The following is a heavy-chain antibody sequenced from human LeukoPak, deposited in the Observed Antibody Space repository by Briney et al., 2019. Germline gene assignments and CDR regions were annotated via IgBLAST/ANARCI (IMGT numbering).Heavy chain of an antibody. CDR2: IYHSGST. J-gene: IGHJ4*02. D-gene: IGHD2-2*01. V-gene: IGHV4-30-2*01. CDR1: GGSISSGGYY. Sequence: PSQTLSLTCTVSGGSISSGGYYWSWIRQPPGKGLEWIGYIYHSGSTYYNPSLKSRVTISVDRSKNQFSLKLSPVTAADTAVYYCARAGGPAAMPDYWGQGTLVTVSS. CDR3: ARAGGPAAMPDY.